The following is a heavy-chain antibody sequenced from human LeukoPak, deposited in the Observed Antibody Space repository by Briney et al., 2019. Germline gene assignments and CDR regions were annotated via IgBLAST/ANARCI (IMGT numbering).Heavy chain of an antibody. Sequence: GGSLRLSCAASGFTFSSYGMQWVRQAPGKGLEWVAVISYDGSNKYYADSVKGRFTISRDNSKNTLYLQMNSLRAEDTAVYYCANSGNYYDSSGFDAFDMWGRGTMVTVSS. CDR1: GFTFSSYG. J-gene: IGHJ3*02. V-gene: IGHV3-30*18. CDR3: ANSGNYYDSSGFDAFDM. CDR2: ISYDGSNK. D-gene: IGHD3-22*01.